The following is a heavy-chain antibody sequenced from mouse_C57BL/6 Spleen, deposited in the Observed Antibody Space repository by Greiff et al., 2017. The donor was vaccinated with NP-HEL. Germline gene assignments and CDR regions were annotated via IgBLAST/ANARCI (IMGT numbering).Heavy chain of an antibody. CDR2: IDPSDSHT. D-gene: IGHD6-1*01. CDR1: GYTFTSYC. CDR3: ARWRVGISSFFAY. V-gene: IGHV1-69*01. J-gene: IGHJ3*01. Sequence: QVQLQQPGAELVMPGASVKLSCKASGYTFTSYCMHWVKQRPGQGLEWIGEIDPSDSHTNYNEKFKGKSTLTVDKSSSTAYMQLSSLTSEDSAVYYWARWRVGISSFFAYWGQGTLVTVSA.